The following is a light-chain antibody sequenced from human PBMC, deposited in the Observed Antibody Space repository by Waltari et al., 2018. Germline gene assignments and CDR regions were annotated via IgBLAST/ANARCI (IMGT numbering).Light chain of an antibody. Sequence: MLTQPHSMSSSQGETVTIPCTRTCCRIDSDHVQWYQQCPGSSPTTLIFENKERPSGVPDRFSGSVDRPSDSASLTISGLRTEDEADYYCQTYGYYGVVFGGGTKLTF. CDR1: CCRIDSDH. J-gene: IGLJ2*01. CDR2: ENK. V-gene: IGLV6-57*01. CDR3: QTYGYYGVV.